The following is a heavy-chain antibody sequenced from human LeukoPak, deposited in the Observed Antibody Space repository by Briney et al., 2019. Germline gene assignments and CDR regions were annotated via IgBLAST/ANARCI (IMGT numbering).Heavy chain of an antibody. CDR3: AREVSYYYDSSGYPYYYYYGMDV. J-gene: IGHJ6*02. V-gene: IGHV3-74*01. Sequence: GGSLRLSCAASGFTFSSYWMHWVRQAPGKGLVWVSRINSDGSSTSYADSVKGRFTISRDNAKNTLYLQMNSLRAEDTAVYYCAREVSYYYDSSGYPYYYYYGMDVWGQGTTVTVSS. D-gene: IGHD3-22*01. CDR1: GFTFSSYW. CDR2: INSDGSST.